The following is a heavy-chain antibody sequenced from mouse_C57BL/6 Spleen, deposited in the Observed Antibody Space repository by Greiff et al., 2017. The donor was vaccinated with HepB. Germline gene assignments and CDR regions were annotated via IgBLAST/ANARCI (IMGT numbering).Heavy chain of an antibody. Sequence: QVQLQQSDAELVKPGASVKISCKVSGYTFTDHTIHWMKQRPEQGLEWIGYIYPRDGSTKYNEKFKGKATLTADKSSSTAYMQLNSLTSEDSAVYFCARQGDYYGNYQGYFDYWGQGTTLTVSS. J-gene: IGHJ2*01. V-gene: IGHV1-78*01. CDR1: GYTFTDHT. D-gene: IGHD2-1*01. CDR2: IYPRDGST. CDR3: ARQGDYYGNYQGYFDY.